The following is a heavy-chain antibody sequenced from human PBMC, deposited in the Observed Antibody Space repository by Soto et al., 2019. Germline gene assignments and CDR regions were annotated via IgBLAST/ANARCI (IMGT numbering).Heavy chain of an antibody. CDR2: ISSSSSTI. CDR1: GFTFSSYS. CDR3: ARDLRYYYDSSGYGWTRDDAFDI. Sequence: GGSLRLSCAASGFTFSSYSMNWVRQAPGKGLEWVSYISSSSSTIYYADSVKGRFTISRDNAKNSLYLQMNSLRDEDTAVYYCARDLRYYYDSSGYGWTRDDAFDIWGQGTMVTVS. V-gene: IGHV3-48*02. D-gene: IGHD3-22*01. J-gene: IGHJ3*02.